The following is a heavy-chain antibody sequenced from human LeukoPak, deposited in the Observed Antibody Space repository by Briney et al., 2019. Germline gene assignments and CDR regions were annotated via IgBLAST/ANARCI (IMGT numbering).Heavy chain of an antibody. V-gene: IGHV3-48*03. J-gene: IGHJ4*02. Sequence: GGSLRLSCAASGFTFSSYEMNWVRQAPGKGLEWVSYISSSGSTIYYADSVKGRFTISRDNAKNSLYLQMNSLRAEDTAVYYCARFSSDWLLVDYWGQGTLVTVSS. CDR3: ARFSSDWLLVDY. CDR1: GFTFSSYE. D-gene: IGHD6-19*01. CDR2: ISSSGSTI.